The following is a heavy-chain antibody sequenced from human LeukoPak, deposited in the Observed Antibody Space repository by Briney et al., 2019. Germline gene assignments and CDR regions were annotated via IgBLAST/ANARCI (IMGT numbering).Heavy chain of an antibody. J-gene: IGHJ4*02. D-gene: IGHD3-10*01. V-gene: IGHV4-59*12. Sequence: SETLSLTCTVSGGSISSYYWSWIRQPPGKGLEWIGYIYYSGSTNYNPSLKSRVTISVDTSKNQFSLKLSSVTAADTAVYYCARVRTMVRGGFDYWGQGTLVTVSS. CDR3: ARVRTMVRGGFDY. CDR2: IYYSGST. CDR1: GGSISSYY.